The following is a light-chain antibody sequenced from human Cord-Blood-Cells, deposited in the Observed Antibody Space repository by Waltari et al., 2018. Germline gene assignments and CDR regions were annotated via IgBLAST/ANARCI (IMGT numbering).Light chain of an antibody. CDR2: EDS. V-gene: IGLV3-25*03. J-gene: IGLJ2*01. CDR3: QSADSSGTYVV. Sequence: SYELTQPPSVSVSPGQTARITCSGDALPKQYAYWYQQKPGQAPVLVIYEDSERPSGIPWRFSCSNSGTTATLTISGVQAEDDADYYCQSADSSGTYVVFGGGTKLTVL. CDR1: ALPKQY.